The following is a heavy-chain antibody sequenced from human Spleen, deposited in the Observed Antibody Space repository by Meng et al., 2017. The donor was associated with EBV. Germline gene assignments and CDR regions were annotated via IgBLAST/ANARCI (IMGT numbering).Heavy chain of an antibody. D-gene: IGHD3-3*01. CDR1: GYPFTSYG. CDR3: AIGITFFGVVRS. J-gene: IGHJ4*02. CDR2: IFSMFGTT. Sequence: QVQLVPSGSEVQKPGASVKVSCKTSGYPFTSYGISWVRQAPGQGLEWMAGIFSMFGTTNNTQKFQGRVTVTADRSTNTAYMELSSLRSEDTAVYYCAIGITFFGVVRSWGQGTLVTVSS. V-gene: IGHV1-69*06.